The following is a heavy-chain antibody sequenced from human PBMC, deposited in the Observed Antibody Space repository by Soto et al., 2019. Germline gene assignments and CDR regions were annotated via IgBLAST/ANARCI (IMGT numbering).Heavy chain of an antibody. J-gene: IGHJ6*02. Sequence: SGPTLVNPTQTLTLTCTFSGFSLSTSGMCVSWIRQPPGKALEWLALIDWDDDKYYSTSLKTRLTISKDTSKNQVVLTMTNMDPVDTATYYCARMGAVAGHYYYGMDVWGQGTTVTVSS. V-gene: IGHV2-70*01. CDR3: ARMGAVAGHYYYGMDV. D-gene: IGHD6-19*01. CDR1: GFSLSTSGMC. CDR2: IDWDDDK.